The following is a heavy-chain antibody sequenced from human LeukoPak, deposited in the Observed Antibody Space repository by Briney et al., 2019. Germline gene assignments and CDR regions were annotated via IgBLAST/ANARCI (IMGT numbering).Heavy chain of an antibody. Sequence: PGGSLRLSCAASGFTFSSYNMNWVRQAPGKGLEWVPYISSSSSIIYYADSVKGRFTISRDNAKNSLHLQMNSLRAEDTAVYYCARGRTAADYWGQGTLVTVSS. J-gene: IGHJ4*02. CDR1: GFTFSSYN. V-gene: IGHV3-48*01. D-gene: IGHD6-25*01. CDR3: ARGRTAADY. CDR2: ISSSSSII.